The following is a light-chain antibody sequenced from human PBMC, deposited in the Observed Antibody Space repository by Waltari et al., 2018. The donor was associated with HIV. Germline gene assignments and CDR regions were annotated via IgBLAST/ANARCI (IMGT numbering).Light chain of an antibody. CDR1: ALPTRY. J-gene: IGLJ2*01. CDR2: KDN. V-gene: IGLV3-10*01. CDR3: YSTDNNGDRGV. Sequence: SYELTQPPSVSVSPGHTARITCSGDALPTRYSYWYQQKSGQAPVLVIYKDNKRPSGITERFSGSSSGTMATLTISGAQVEDEADYYCYSTDNNGDRGVFGGGTKVSVL.